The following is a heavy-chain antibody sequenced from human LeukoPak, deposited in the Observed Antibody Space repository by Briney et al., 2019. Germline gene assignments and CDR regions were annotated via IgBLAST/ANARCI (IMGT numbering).Heavy chain of an antibody. Sequence: PPQTLSLTSTVSGGSISSGSYYWSWIRQPAGKGLEWIGRIYTSGSTNYNPSLKSRVTISVDTSKNQFSLKLSSVTAADTAVYYCARWQDSSGYYYVDYWGQGTLVTVSS. CDR3: ARWQDSSGYYYVDY. V-gene: IGHV4-61*02. CDR2: IYTSGST. D-gene: IGHD3-22*01. CDR1: GGSISSGSYY. J-gene: IGHJ4*02.